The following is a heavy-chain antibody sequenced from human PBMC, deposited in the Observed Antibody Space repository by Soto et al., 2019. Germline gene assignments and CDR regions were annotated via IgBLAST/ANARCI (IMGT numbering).Heavy chain of an antibody. CDR3: ATEAPGGDAFDI. Sequence: ASVKVSCKASGYTFTGYYMHWVRQAPGQGLEWMGWINPNSGGTNYAQKFQGRVTMTRDTSISTAYMELSRLRSDDTAVYYCATEAPGGDAFDIWGQGTMVTVSS. CDR1: GYTFTGYY. J-gene: IGHJ3*02. CDR2: INPNSGGT. V-gene: IGHV1-2*02.